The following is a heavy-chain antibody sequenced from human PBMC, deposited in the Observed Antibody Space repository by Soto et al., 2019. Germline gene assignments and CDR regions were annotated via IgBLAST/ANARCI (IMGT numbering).Heavy chain of an antibody. V-gene: IGHV3-21*01. CDR3: ASGDIVVVPAARQDY. J-gene: IGHJ4*02. CDR2: ISSSSSYI. CDR1: GFTFSSYS. D-gene: IGHD2-2*01. Sequence: GGSLRLSCAASGFTFSSYSMNWVRQAPGKGLEWVSSISSSSSYIYYADSVKGRFTISRDNAKNSLYLQMNSLRAEDTAVYYCASGDIVVVPAARQDYWGQGTLVTVSS.